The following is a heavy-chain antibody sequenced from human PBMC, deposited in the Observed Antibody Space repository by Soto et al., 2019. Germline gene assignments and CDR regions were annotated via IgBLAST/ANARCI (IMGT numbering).Heavy chain of an antibody. CDR1: GFTFSSYW. CDR2: IGGSGTTV. D-gene: IGHD1-1*01. J-gene: IGHJ4*02. CDR3: ARTTWELGVRFDY. Sequence: EVQLVESGGGLVHLGGSRRLSCAASGFTFSSYWMTWVRQAPGKGLECLSYIGGSGTTVHYADSVKGRFTISRDNAKNSLFLQMDGLRAEDTAVYYCARTTWELGVRFDYWGQGAQVTVSS. V-gene: IGHV3-48*03.